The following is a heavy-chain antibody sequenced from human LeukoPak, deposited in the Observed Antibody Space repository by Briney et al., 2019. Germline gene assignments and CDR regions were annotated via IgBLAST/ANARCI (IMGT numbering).Heavy chain of an antibody. D-gene: IGHD3-22*01. CDR1: GFTFDDYA. CDR2: ISWNSGSI. J-gene: IGHJ4*02. V-gene: IGHV3-9*03. Sequence: GGSLRLSCAASGFTFDDYAMHWVRHAPGKGLEWVSGISWNSGSIGYADSVKGRFTISRDSAKNSLYLQINSLRAEDMALYYCAKDITPRYDSSGYQGSYFDYWGQGTLVTVSS. CDR3: AKDITPRYDSSGYQGSYFDY.